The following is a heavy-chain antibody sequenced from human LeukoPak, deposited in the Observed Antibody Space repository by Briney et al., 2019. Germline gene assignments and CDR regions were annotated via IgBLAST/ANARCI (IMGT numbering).Heavy chain of an antibody. J-gene: IGHJ4*02. D-gene: IGHD3-3*01. CDR1: GYSFTSYW. CDR2: IYPGDSDT. V-gene: IGHV5-51*01. Sequence: SLKISSKGSGYSFTSYWIGWVRQLPGKGLEWMGIIYPGDSDTRYSPSFQGQVTISADKSISTAYLQWSSLKASDTAMYYGARRGPHYDSPTDYWGQGTLVTVSS. CDR3: ARRGPHYDSPTDY.